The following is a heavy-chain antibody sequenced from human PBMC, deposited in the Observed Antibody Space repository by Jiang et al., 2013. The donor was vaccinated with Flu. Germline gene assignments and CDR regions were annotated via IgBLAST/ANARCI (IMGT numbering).Heavy chain of an antibody. V-gene: IGHV4-59*01. CDR3: ARGGDYAYDPFDY. CDR1: GGSISSYY. CDR2: IFYIGST. D-gene: IGHD2-2*01. Sequence: KPSETLSLTCTVSGGSISSYYWSWIRQPPGKGLEWIGYIFYIGSTSYNPSLKSRVTISVDTSKMQFSLQLSSVTAADTAVYYCARGGDYAYDPFDYWGQGTLVTVSS. J-gene: IGHJ4*02.